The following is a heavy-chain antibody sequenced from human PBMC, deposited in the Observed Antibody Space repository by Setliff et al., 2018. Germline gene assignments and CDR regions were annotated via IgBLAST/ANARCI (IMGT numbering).Heavy chain of an antibody. CDR1: GDSVSSNSVA. D-gene: IGHD6-6*01. V-gene: IGHV6-1*01. Sequence: PSQTLSLTCAISGDSVSSNSVAWNWIRQSPSRGLEWLGRTYYRSKWYYDYAVSVRSRITINPDTSKNQFSLQLNSVTPEDTAVYYCARVSQLVVLSLYYYYGMDVWGQGTTVTVSS. J-gene: IGHJ6*02. CDR3: ARVSQLVVLSLYYYYGMDV. CDR2: TYYRSKWYY.